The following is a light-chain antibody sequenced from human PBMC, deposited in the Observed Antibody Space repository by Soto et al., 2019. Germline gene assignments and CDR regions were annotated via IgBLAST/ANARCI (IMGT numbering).Light chain of an antibody. CDR3: QQYNTWPQT. CDR2: GAS. J-gene: IGKJ1*01. CDR1: QSVTTA. V-gene: IGKV3-15*01. Sequence: EIVMTQSPATLSVSPGDTAALSCRASQSVTTALAWYQQKPGQAPRLLIYGASTRTTGIPARFSGSGSGTEFTLTISGLQSEDFAVYYCQQYNTWPQTFGQGTKVDIK.